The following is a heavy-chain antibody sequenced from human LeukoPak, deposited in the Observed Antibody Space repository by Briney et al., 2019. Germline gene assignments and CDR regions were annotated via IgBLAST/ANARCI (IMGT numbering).Heavy chain of an antibody. CDR3: AREGEYYYYMDV. J-gene: IGHJ6*03. CDR1: GYTFTSYY. Sequence: GASVKVSCKASGYTFTSYYMHWVRQAPGQGLEWMGYMNPNSGNTGYAQKFQGRVTMTRDTSISTAYMELSSLRSEDTAVYYCAREGEYYYYMDVWGRGTTVTVSS. V-gene: IGHV1-8*02. CDR2: MNPNSGNT.